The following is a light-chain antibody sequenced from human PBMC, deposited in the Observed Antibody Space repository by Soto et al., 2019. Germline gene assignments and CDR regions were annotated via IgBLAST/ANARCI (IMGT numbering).Light chain of an antibody. V-gene: IGLV2-14*01. J-gene: IGLJ2*01. Sequence: QSVLTQPASVSGSPGQSITISCTGTSSDVGGYNYVSWYQQHPGKAPKLMIYDVSNRPSGVANRFSGSKSGNAASLTISRLQAEDEADYYCSSDTSSSTVVFGGGTKLTVL. CDR2: DVS. CDR1: SSDVGGYNY. CDR3: SSDTSSSTVV.